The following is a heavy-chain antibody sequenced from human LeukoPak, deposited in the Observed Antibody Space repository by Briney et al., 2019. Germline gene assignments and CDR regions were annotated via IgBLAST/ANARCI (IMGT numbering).Heavy chain of an antibody. CDR2: IYYSGST. Sequence: SETLSLTCTVSGGSISSYYWSWIRQSPGKGLEWIGYIYYSGSTNYNPSLKSRVTISVDTSKNQFSLKLSSVTAADTAVYYCASGYCSSTSCLHYYMDVWGKGTTVTVSS. J-gene: IGHJ6*03. CDR3: ASGYCSSTSCLHYYMDV. V-gene: IGHV4-59*01. D-gene: IGHD2-2*01. CDR1: GGSISSYY.